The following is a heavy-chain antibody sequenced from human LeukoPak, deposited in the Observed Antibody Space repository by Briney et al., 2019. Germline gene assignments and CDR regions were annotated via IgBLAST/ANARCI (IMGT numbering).Heavy chain of an antibody. Sequence: GGSLRLSCAASGFTFSSHGMHWVRQAPGKGLEWVAVIWYDGSNKYYADSVKGRLTISRDNSKNMLFLQMNSLRAEDTGVYYCARDSSGGTRYFDYWGQGILVTVSS. V-gene: IGHV3-33*01. CDR3: ARDSSGGTRYFDY. CDR2: IWYDGSNK. D-gene: IGHD6-19*01. J-gene: IGHJ4*02. CDR1: GFTFSSHG.